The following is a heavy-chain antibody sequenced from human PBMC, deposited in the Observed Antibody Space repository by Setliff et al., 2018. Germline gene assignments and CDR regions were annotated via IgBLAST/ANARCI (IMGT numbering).Heavy chain of an antibody. CDR1: GASLSSGTYC. J-gene: IGHJ4*02. Sequence: SETLSLTCTVSGASLSSGTYCWGWIRQPPGKGLEWIGRIYYRGDTYYNASLKGRLTISVDTAQNQFSLRLTSVTAADTAVYYCARTGTYRYFDYWGQGALVT. V-gene: IGHV4-39*01. D-gene: IGHD1-1*01. CDR3: ARTGTYRYFDY. CDR2: IYYRGDT.